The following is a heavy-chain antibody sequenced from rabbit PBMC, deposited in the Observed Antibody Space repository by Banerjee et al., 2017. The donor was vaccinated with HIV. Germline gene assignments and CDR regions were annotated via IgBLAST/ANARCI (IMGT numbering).Heavy chain of an antibody. CDR3: ARGSAYAGAGYAL. Sequence: QEQLVESGGDLVKPGASLTLTCTASGFSFSSGYDMCWVRQAPGKGLEWIACIYVGTSGGTYYANWAKGRFTISKTSSTTVALQMTSLTAADTATCFCARGSAYAGAGYALWGPGTLVTVS. V-gene: IGHV1S45*01. D-gene: IGHD4-2*01. CDR1: GFSFSSGYD. J-gene: IGHJ4*01. CDR2: IYVGTSGGT.